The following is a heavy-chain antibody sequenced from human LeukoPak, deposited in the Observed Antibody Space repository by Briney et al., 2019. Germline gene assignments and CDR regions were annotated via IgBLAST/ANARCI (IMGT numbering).Heavy chain of an antibody. Sequence: SETLSLTCTVSGGSISSYYWSWVRQPPGKGLECIGYFFYSGNTHYNPSLKSRVTMSVDTSKNQFSLKLTSVTAADTAVYYCAGGFYIAKNAGVFDMWGQGTMVTVSS. J-gene: IGHJ3*02. V-gene: IGHV4-59*01. CDR1: GGSISSYY. D-gene: IGHD1-1*01. CDR3: AGGFYIAKNAGVFDM. CDR2: FFYSGNT.